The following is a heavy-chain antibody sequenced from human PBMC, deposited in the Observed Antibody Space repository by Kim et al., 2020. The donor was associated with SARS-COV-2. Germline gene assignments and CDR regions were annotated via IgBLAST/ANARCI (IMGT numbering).Heavy chain of an antibody. CDR3: ARAYDSMVYYGAFDS. V-gene: IGHV5-51*01. D-gene: IGHD3-22*01. J-gene: IGHJ3*02. Sequence: SFQGRVTISAEKSISTAYLQWSSLEASDTAMYYCARAYDSMVYYGAFDSWGQGTMVTVSS.